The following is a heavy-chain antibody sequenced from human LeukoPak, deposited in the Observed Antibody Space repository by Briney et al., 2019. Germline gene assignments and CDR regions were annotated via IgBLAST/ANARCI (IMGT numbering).Heavy chain of an antibody. V-gene: IGHV4-39*01. CDR1: GGSISSSRYY. CDR2: IYYSGST. Sequence: SETLSLTCTVSGGSISSSRYYWGWIRQPPGKGLEWIGTIYYSGSTFYNPSLESRVTISVDTSKNQFSLKLTSVTAADTAVYYCARLVGAATDPFVYCGQGTLVTVSS. D-gene: IGHD1-26*01. CDR3: ARLVGAATDPFVY. J-gene: IGHJ4*02.